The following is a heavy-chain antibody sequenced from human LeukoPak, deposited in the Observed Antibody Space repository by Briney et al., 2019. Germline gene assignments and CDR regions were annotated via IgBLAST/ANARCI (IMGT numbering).Heavy chain of an antibody. CDR1: GFTFSSYA. D-gene: IGHD1-26*01. Sequence: PGRSLRLSCAASGFTFSSYAMHWVRQAPGKGLEWVAVISYDGSNKYYADSVKGRFTISRDNSKNTLYLQMNSLRAEDTAVYYCARDRSATSHDYWGQGTLVTVSS. CDR3: ARDRSATSHDY. CDR2: ISYDGSNK. J-gene: IGHJ4*02. V-gene: IGHV3-30*04.